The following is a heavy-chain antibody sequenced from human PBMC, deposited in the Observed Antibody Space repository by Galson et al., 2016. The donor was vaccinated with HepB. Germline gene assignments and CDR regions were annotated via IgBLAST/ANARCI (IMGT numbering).Heavy chain of an antibody. CDR3: ARPLPNVGYGMDV. J-gene: IGHJ6*02. CDR1: GFTVSTNY. CDR2: IYGGGST. D-gene: IGHD2-15*01. V-gene: IGHV3-53*04. Sequence: SLRLSCAASGFTVSTNYMSRVRQAPGKGLEWVSVIYGGGSTTYADSVKGRFTISRHNSKNTLYLQMNSLRTEDTAVYYCARPLPNVGYGMDVWGQGTTVTVSS.